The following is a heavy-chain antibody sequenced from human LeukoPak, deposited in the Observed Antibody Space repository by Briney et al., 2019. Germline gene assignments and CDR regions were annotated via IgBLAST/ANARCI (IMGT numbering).Heavy chain of an antibody. D-gene: IGHD3-10*01. CDR3: ARNAHYGSGSYYLDY. J-gene: IGHJ4*02. Sequence: SVKVSCKASGGTFSSYAISWVRQAPGQGLEWMGRIIPIFGTANYAQKFQGRVTITTDESTSTAYMELSSLRSGDTAVYYCARNAHYGSGSYYLDYWGQGTLVTVSS. CDR2: IIPIFGTA. CDR1: GGTFSSYA. V-gene: IGHV1-69*05.